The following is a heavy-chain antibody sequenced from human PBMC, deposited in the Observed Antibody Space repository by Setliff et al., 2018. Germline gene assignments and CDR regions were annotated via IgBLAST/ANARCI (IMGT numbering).Heavy chain of an antibody. D-gene: IGHD3-22*01. CDR3: ARNSIGYYFDP. Sequence: PGGSLRLSCAASGFRFSIYAMSWVRQAPGKGLEWVSSILGSGDSTYYADSVKGRFTISRDNSKNTLYLQMIRLRAEDTAVYYCARNSIGYYFDPWGQGTLVTVSS. V-gene: IGHV3-23*01. CDR2: ILGSGDST. CDR1: GFRFSIYA. J-gene: IGHJ5*02.